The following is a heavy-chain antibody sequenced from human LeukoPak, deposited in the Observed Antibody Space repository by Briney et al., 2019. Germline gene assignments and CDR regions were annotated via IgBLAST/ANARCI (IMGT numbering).Heavy chain of an antibody. D-gene: IGHD2-2*01. J-gene: IGHJ4*02. Sequence: SETLSLACTVSGGSISSYYWSWIRQPPGKGLEWIGYIYYSGSTNYNPSLKSRVTISVDTSKNQFSLKLSSVTAADTAVYYCARSPIVVVPAAYFDYWGQGTLVTVSS. CDR3: ARSPIVVVPAAYFDY. V-gene: IGHV4-59*01. CDR1: GGSISSYY. CDR2: IYYSGST.